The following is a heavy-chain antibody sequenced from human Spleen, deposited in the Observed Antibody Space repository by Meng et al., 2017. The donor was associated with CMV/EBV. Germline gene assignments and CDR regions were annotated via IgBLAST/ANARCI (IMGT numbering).Heavy chain of an antibody. V-gene: IGHV4-34*01. Sequence: QVQLQQWGAGLLKPSETLSLTCAVYGGSFSGYYWSWIRQPPGKGLEWIGEINHSGSTNYNPSLKSRVTISVDTSKNQFSLKLSSVTAADTAVYYCARGLYGRRGLDYWGQGTLVTVSS. D-gene: IGHD4-17*01. CDR1: GGSFSGYY. CDR2: INHSGST. CDR3: ARGLYGRRGLDY. J-gene: IGHJ4*02.